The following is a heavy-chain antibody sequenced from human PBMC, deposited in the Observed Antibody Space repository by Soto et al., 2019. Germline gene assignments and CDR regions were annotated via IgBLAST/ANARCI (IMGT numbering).Heavy chain of an antibody. CDR2: ITWNGGNT. J-gene: IGHJ6*02. V-gene: IGHV3-43*01. CDR1: GFRFDDYN. D-gene: IGHD3-3*01. CDR3: AREPLSFGSALDV. Sequence: PGGSLRLSCAASGFRFDDYNIHWVRQAPGKGLEWVSLITWNGGNTYYADSVKGRFTISRDGTTESVSLQMTSLKREDTGLYYCAREPLSFGSALDVWGQGTMVTVSS.